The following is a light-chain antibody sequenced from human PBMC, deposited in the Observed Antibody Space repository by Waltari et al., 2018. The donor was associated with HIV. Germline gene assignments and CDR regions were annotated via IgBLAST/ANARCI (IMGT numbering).Light chain of an antibody. Sequence: DSPMTQSPSTLSASVGDRVIITCRASKNIQNRMAWYQQKPGKAPNLLIYFASTLQGGVTSRFSGSRSGTEFTLTLSSLQPDDFATYYCQGGNGYFGQGTKVEIK. V-gene: IGKV1-5*03. CDR1: KNIQNR. CDR2: FAS. CDR3: QGGNGY. J-gene: IGKJ2*01.